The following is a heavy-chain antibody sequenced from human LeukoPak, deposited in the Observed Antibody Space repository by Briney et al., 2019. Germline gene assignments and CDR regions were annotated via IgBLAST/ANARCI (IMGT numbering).Heavy chain of an antibody. J-gene: IGHJ4*02. D-gene: IGHD2-2*01. CDR1: GYTFTTYR. CDR2: ISGYNGNT. V-gene: IGHV1-18*01. CDR3: ARDERGYCTSTSCPYFDY. Sequence: ASVKVSCKAAGYTFTTYRISWVRQAPGQGLEWMGWISGYNGNTNYAQKLQGRVTMTTDTSTSTAYMELRSLRSDDTAVYYCARDERGYCTSTSCPYFDYWGQGTLVTVSS.